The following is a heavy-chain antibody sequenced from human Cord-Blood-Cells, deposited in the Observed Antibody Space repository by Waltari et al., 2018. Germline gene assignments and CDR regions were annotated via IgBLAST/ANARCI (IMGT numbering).Heavy chain of an antibody. J-gene: IGHJ4*02. Sequence: QVQLVQSGAEVKKPGASVKVSCKASGYTFTSYYMHWVRQAPGQGLECLGIINPSGGSTSYAQKFQGRVTMTRDTSTSTVYMELSSLRSEDTAVYYCAICFFGVGYYFDYWGQGTLVTVSS. CDR1: GYTFTSYY. CDR2: INPSGGST. V-gene: IGHV1-46*01. D-gene: IGHD3-3*01. CDR3: AICFFGVGYYFDY.